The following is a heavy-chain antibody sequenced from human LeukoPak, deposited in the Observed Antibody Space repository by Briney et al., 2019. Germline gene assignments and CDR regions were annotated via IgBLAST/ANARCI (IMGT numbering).Heavy chain of an antibody. V-gene: IGHV3-7*03. D-gene: IGHD2-2*02. J-gene: IGHJ4*02. CDR2: IRQDGSEK. CDR3: VQDFSSSYYTELFAS. Sequence: QSGGSLRLSCAASGFTFSSYWMSWVRQAPGKGLEWVANIRQDGSEKYYVDSVKGRFTISRDNTKNSLYLQMNSLRAEDMALYYCVQDFSSSYYTELFASWGQGTLVTVSS. CDR1: GFTFSSYW.